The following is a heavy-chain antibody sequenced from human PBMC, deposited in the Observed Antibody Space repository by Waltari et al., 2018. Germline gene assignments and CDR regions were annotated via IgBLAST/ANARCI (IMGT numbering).Heavy chain of an antibody. D-gene: IGHD3-10*01. CDR2: IIWNGGTI. CDR3: AKDMRLRGILITSVDF. V-gene: IGHV3-9*01. J-gene: IGHJ4*02. Sequence: EVQLVESGGDLVQPGGSLRLSCAASAFTFSNLWMNWVRLVAGSVLECVSAIIWNGGTIAYADSVKGRFTISIDNTKSSLHLQMHSLRTEDTAVYYCAKDMRLRGILITSVDFWGQGIPVTVSS. CDR1: AFTFSNLW.